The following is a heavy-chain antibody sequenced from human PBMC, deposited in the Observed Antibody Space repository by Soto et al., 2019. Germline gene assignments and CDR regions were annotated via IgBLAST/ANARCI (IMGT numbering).Heavy chain of an antibody. CDR1: GSSISSDNYY. Sequence: SETLSLTFTVSGSSISSDNYYWGWIRKPPGKGLEWIGSSSFTGNTYFNPSLKTRVTIFVDTSKNQFSLQLNSVTAADTAVFYCARPDSSSWAAPFDYWGQGTLVTVSS. V-gene: IGHV4-39*01. J-gene: IGHJ4*02. D-gene: IGHD6-13*01. CDR3: ARPDSSSWAAPFDY. CDR2: SSFTGNT.